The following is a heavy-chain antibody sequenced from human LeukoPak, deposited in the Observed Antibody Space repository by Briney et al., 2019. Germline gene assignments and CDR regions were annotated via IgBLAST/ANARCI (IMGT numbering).Heavy chain of an antibody. V-gene: IGHV3-15*01. D-gene: IGHD3-10*01. CDR2: IKSKTDGGTT. J-gene: IGHJ4*02. CDR1: GFTFNNAW. Sequence: GGSLRLSCAASGFTFNNAWMSWVRQAPGKGLEWVGRIKSKTDGGTTDYAAPVKGRITISRDDSKNTLYLQMNSLKTEDTAVYYCAKDHVWMVRTKQREFDYWGQGTLVTVSS. CDR3: AKDHVWMVRTKQREFDY.